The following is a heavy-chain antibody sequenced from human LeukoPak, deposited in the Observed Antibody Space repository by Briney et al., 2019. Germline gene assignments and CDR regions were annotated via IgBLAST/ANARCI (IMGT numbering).Heavy chain of an antibody. D-gene: IGHD4-23*01. J-gene: IGHJ4*02. Sequence: GGSLTLSCAASGFTFNSYEMNWVRQAPEKGMEWVSYISSSGSTIYYADSVKGRFTISRDNAKDSLYLQMNSLRAEDTAVYYCARDSYYGGTQDYWGQGTLVTVSS. CDR2: ISSSGSTI. V-gene: IGHV3-48*03. CDR1: GFTFNSYE. CDR3: ARDSYYGGTQDY.